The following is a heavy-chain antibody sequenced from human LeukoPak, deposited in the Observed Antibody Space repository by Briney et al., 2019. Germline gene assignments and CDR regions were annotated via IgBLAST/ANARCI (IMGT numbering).Heavy chain of an antibody. V-gene: IGHV3-15*01. D-gene: IGHD5-18*01. J-gene: IGHJ4*02. CDR3: TREGYSFARH. CDR2: IRKKSDGGTT. Sequence: GGSLRLSCVASGFTFSDAWMAWVRQVPGKGLEWLGRIRKKSDGGTTEYAAPVEGRFTISRDDSTSTLSLQMNRLKSEDTGVYFCTREGYSFARHWGQRTLVTVSS. CDR1: GFTFSDAW.